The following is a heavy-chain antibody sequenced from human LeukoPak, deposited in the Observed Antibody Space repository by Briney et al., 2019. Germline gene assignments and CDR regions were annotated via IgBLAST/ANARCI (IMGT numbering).Heavy chain of an antibody. CDR3: ARELLWFGELSHYYGMDV. CDR2: MNPNSGNT. V-gene: IGHV1-8*01. J-gene: IGHJ6*02. Sequence: ASVKVSCKASGYTFTSYDINWVRQATGQGLEWMGGMNPNSGNTGYAQKFQGRVTMTRNTSISTAYMELSSLRSEDTAVYYCARELLWFGELSHYYGMDVWGQGTTVTVSS. CDR1: GYTFTSYD. D-gene: IGHD3-10*01.